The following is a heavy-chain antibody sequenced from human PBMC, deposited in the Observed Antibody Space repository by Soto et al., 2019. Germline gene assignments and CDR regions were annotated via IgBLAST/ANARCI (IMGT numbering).Heavy chain of an antibody. Sequence: GGSLRLSCAASGFTFSSYSMNWVRQAPGKGLEWVSSISSSSSYIYYADSVKGRFTISRDNAKNSLYLQMNSLRSEDTAVYYCARDLWQWELLQAPEHDAFDIWGQGTMVTVSS. D-gene: IGHD1-26*01. J-gene: IGHJ3*02. CDR1: GFTFSSYS. CDR2: ISSSSSYI. CDR3: ARDLWQWELLQAPEHDAFDI. V-gene: IGHV3-21*04.